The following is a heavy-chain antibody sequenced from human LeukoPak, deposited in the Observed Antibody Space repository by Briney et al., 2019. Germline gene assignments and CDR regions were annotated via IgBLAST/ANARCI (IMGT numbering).Heavy chain of an antibody. D-gene: IGHD3-10*01. V-gene: IGHV3-21*05. CDR2: ISSSSSYI. J-gene: IGHJ3*02. CDR1: GFTFSSYS. CDR3: ARNRRSHYYGSGSYYRGYAFDI. Sequence: GGSLRLSCAASGFTFSSYSMNWVRQAPGKGLEWVSYISSSSSYIYYADSVKGRFTISRDNAKNSLYLQMNSLRAEDTAAYYCARNRRSHYYGSGSYYRGYAFDIWGQGTMVTVSS.